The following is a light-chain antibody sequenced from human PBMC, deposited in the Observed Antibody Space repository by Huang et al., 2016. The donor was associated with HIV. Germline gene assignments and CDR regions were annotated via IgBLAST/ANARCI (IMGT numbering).Light chain of an antibody. CDR1: QSIKSY. V-gene: IGKV1-39*01. J-gene: IGKJ1*01. Sequence: DIQMTQSPSSLSASVGDRVTVTCRASQSIKSYLNWYQQKPGRAPNVLISAASNLESGVPPRFSGSGSGTDFTLTITSLQAEDFATYYCQQSYSSPWTLGLGTKVEIK. CDR3: QQSYSSPWT. CDR2: AAS.